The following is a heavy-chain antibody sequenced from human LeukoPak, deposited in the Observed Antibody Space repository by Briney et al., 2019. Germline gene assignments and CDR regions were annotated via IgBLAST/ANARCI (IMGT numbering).Heavy chain of an antibody. J-gene: IGHJ4*02. CDR2: ISSSGSTI. D-gene: IGHD3-3*01. V-gene: IGHV3-11*01. CDR3: ARERQNKDFWSGGDY. CDR1: GFTFSDYY. Sequence: PGGSLRLSCAASGFTFSDYYVSWIRQAPGKGLEWGSYISSSGSTIYYADSVKGRFTISRDNAKNSLYLQMNSLRAEDTAVYYCARERQNKDFWSGGDYWGQGTLVTVSS.